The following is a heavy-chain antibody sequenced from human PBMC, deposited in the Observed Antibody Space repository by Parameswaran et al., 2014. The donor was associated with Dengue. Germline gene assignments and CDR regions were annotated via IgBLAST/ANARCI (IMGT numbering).Heavy chain of an antibody. CDR3: ARVYYYDSSGYYNIIDY. Sequence: VRQAPGKGLEWIGYIYYSGSTYYNPSLKSRVTISVDTSKNQFSLKLSSVTAADTAVYYCARVYYYDSSGYYNIIDYWGQGTLVTVSS. CDR2: IYYSGST. D-gene: IGHD3-22*01. V-gene: IGHV4-31*02. J-gene: IGHJ4*02.